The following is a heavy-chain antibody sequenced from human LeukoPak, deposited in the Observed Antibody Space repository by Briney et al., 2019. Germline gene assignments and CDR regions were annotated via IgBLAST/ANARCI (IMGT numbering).Heavy chain of an antibody. D-gene: IGHD3-10*01. Sequence: GGSLRLSCAASGFTISNYWMNWVRQAPGEGLEWVANINQDGTVEHYVDSVKGRFTISRDNAKNSLYLQMNSLRDEDTAVYYCARLPSLWFGELVIDYWGQGTLVTVSS. CDR2: INQDGTVE. CDR3: ARLPSLWFGELVIDY. J-gene: IGHJ4*02. V-gene: IGHV3-7*02. CDR1: GFTISNYW.